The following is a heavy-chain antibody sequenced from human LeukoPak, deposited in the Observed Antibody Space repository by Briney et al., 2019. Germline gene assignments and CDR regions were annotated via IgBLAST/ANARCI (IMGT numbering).Heavy chain of an antibody. D-gene: IGHD6-19*01. V-gene: IGHV3-30*03. J-gene: IGHJ4*02. Sequence: GGSLRLSCAASGFTFSSYWMSWVRQAPGKGLEWVAVMSYDGANEYYADSVKGRFTISRDDSKSTVYLQMNSLRAEDTAVYYCAREINSGWYDYWGQGTLVTVSS. CDR1: GFTFSSYW. CDR2: MSYDGANE. CDR3: AREINSGWYDY.